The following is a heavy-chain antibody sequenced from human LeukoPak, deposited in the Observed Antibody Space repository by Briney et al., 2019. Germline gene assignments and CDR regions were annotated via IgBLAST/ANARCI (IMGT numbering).Heavy chain of an antibody. CDR2: ISAYNGNT. D-gene: IGHD3-10*01. Sequence: ASVKVSCKASGYTFTSYGISWVRQAPGQGLEWMGWISAYNGNTNYAQKLQGRVTMTTDTSTSTAYMELRSLRSDDTAVYYCARVEWNTMVRGVIIVNWFDPWGQGTLVTVSS. CDR3: ARVEWNTMVRGVIIVNWFDP. CDR1: GYTFTSYG. J-gene: IGHJ5*02. V-gene: IGHV1-18*01.